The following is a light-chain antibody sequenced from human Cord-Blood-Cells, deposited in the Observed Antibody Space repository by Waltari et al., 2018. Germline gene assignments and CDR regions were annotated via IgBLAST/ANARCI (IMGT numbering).Light chain of an antibody. V-gene: IGLV2-14*01. Sequence: QSALTQPASVSGSPGQSITISCTGTSSDVGGYNYVSWYQQHPGKAPKLKIYDVSNQPAGVSNRFSGHKSGNPASLTISGLQAEDEADYYCSSYTSSSTLVFGGGTKLTVL. J-gene: IGLJ3*02. CDR1: SSDVGGYNY. CDR2: DVS. CDR3: SSYTSSSTLV.